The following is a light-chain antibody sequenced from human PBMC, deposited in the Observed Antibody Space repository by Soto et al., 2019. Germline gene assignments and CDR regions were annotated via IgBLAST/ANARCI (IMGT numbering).Light chain of an antibody. CDR1: NSDVGSYNF. CDR2: EVS. CDR3: CSDAGSSTYV. V-gene: IGLV2-23*02. Sequence: QSALTQPASVSGSPGQSITISCTRTNSDVGSYNFVSWYQHHPGKAPQVMIFEVSKRPSGVSDRFSGSKSGNTASLTISGLQAEDEADYYCCSDAGSSTYVFGTGTKLTVL. J-gene: IGLJ1*01.